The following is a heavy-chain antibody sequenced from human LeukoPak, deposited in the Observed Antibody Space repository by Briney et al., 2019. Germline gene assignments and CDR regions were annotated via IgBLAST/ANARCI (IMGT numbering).Heavy chain of an antibody. Sequence: KPGGSLRLSCAASGFTFSSSTMNWVRQAPGKGLEWVSSISGGSIYIYYADSVKGRFTISRDNGKNSLYLQMNSLRAEDTAVYYCASDKTAQLDNYYYYMDVWGKGTTVTISS. V-gene: IGHV3-21*06. J-gene: IGHJ6*03. CDR2: ISGGSIYI. CDR1: GFTFSSST. D-gene: IGHD6-13*01. CDR3: ASDKTAQLDNYYYYMDV.